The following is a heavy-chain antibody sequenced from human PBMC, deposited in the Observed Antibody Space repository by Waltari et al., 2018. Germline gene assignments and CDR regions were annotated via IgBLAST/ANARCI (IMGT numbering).Heavy chain of an antibody. CDR1: GGTFSSYA. V-gene: IGHV1-69*01. CDR2: IIPIFGKA. J-gene: IGHJ4*02. Sequence: QVQLVQSGAEVKKPGSSVKVSCKASGGTFSSYAISWVRQAPGQGLEWMGGIIPIFGKANYAQKCQGRGTITADESTSTAYMELSSLRSEDTAVYYCARDICSSTSCYTSGWELNFDYWGQGTLVTVSS. D-gene: IGHD2-2*02. CDR3: ARDICSSTSCYTSGWELNFDY.